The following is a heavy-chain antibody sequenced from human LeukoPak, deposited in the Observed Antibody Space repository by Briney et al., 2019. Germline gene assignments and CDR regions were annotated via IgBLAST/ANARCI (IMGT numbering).Heavy chain of an antibody. Sequence: GGSLRLSCAASGFTFDDYTMHWVRQAPGKGLEWVSLISWDGGSTYYADSVKGRFTISRDNSKNSLYLQMNSLRTEDTALYYCATLVVVAATKVPTDAFDIWGQGTMVTVSS. J-gene: IGHJ3*02. CDR1: GFTFDDYT. D-gene: IGHD2-15*01. CDR3: ATLVVVAATKVPTDAFDI. V-gene: IGHV3-43*01. CDR2: ISWDGGST.